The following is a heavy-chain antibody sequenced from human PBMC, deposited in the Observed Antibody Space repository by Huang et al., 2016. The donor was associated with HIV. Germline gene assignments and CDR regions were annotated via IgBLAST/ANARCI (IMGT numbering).Heavy chain of an antibody. CDR2: SNHSGST. D-gene: IGHD1-26*01. CDR1: GGSFGGYY. V-gene: IGHV4-34*01. CDR3: ARPKLGAHDSFDV. J-gene: IGHJ3*01. Sequence: QVQLQQWGAGLLKPSETLSLTCAVHGGSFGGYYWSLIRQPPGKGLEWLGQSNHSGSTDYNPSLKSRVTMSGDTSKNQFSLTPNSVSASDTAVYFCARPKLGAHDSFDVWGQGTMVTVSS.